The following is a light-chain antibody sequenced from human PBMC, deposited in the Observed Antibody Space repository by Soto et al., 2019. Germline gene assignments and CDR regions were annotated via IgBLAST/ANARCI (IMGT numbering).Light chain of an antibody. V-gene: IGLV2-14*01. CDR3: SSYTISSTLRYV. J-gene: IGLJ1*01. CDR1: SSDVGGYNY. Sequence: QSVLTQPASVSGSPGQSITISCTGTSSDVGGYNYVSWYQQHPGKAPNLMIYDVSNRPSWVSNRFSGSKSGNTASLTISGLQAEDEADYYCSSYTISSTLRYVFGTGTKLTVL. CDR2: DVS.